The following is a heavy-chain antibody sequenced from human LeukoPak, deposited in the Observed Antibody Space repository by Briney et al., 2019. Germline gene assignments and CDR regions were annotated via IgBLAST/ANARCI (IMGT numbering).Heavy chain of an antibody. J-gene: IGHJ4*02. Sequence: RTSETLSLTCAVYGGSFSGYYWSWIRQPPGKGLEWIGEINHSGSTNYNPSLKSRVTISVDTSKNQFSLKLSSVTAADTAAYYCARGYTIFGEPPGYWGQGTLVTVSS. CDR3: ARGYTIFGEPPGY. CDR1: GGSFSGYY. D-gene: IGHD3-3*01. V-gene: IGHV4-34*01. CDR2: INHSGST.